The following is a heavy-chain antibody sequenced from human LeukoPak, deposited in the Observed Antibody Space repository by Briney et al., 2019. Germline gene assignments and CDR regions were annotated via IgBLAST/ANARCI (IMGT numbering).Heavy chain of an antibody. CDR3: ARHFLYYDYVWGSYRYTGENHFDY. Sequence: PSETLSLTCTVSGASISSSSYYWGWIRQPPGKGLEWIGSIYYSGSTYYNPSLKSRVTISVDTSKNQFSLKLSSVTAADTAVYYCARHFLYYDYVWGSYRYTGENHFDYWGQGTLVTVSS. CDR2: IYYSGST. D-gene: IGHD3-16*02. CDR1: GASISSSSYY. V-gene: IGHV4-39*01. J-gene: IGHJ4*02.